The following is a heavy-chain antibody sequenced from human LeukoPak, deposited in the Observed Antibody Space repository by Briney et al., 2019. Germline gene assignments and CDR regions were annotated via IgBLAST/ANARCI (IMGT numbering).Heavy chain of an antibody. D-gene: IGHD6-19*01. J-gene: IGHJ4*02. V-gene: IGHV3-21*01. Sequence: GGSLRLSCAASGFTFSSYAMSWVRQAPGKGLEWVTSISSSSSYIYYADSVKGRFTISRDNAKNSLYLQMNSLRAEDTAVYYCARDDIAVAAIDYWGQGTLATVSS. CDR3: ARDDIAVAAIDY. CDR2: ISSSSSYI. CDR1: GFTFSSYA.